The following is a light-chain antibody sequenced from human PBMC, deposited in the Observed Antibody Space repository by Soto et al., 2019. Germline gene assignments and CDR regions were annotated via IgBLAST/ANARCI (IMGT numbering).Light chain of an antibody. CDR1: QSLLHSNGYNY. CDR3: MQALQTPVT. CDR2: LGS. V-gene: IGKV2-28*01. J-gene: IGKJ1*01. Sequence: DIVMTQSPLSLPVTPGEPASISCRSSQSLLHSNGYNYLDWYLQKPGQSPQLLIYLGSNRASGVPDRFSGSGSGTDFTLKISRVEAEDVGVYYCMQALQTPVTFGQETKVEIK.